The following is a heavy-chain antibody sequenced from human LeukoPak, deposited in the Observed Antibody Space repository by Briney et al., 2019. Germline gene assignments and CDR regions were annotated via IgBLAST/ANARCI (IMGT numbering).Heavy chain of an antibody. D-gene: IGHD3-22*01. J-gene: IGHJ4*02. CDR2: ITSSGAAT. Sequence: PGGSLRLSCAASGFPFSSYAMIWVRQAPGKGLEWVSSITSSGAATYYADSVKGRFTISRDNSDNTLYLQMNSLRAEDTAVYYCAKDRPNYYGSNGHYYKLNGDCWGQGTLVTVSS. V-gene: IGHV3-23*01. CDR1: GFPFSSYA. CDR3: AKDRPNYYGSNGHYYKLNGDC.